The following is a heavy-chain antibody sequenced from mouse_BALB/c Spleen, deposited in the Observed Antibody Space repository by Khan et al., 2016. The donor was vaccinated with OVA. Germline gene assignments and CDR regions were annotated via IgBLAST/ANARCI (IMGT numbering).Heavy chain of an antibody. CDR2: ISSGGDYT. CDR3: ASHLTGSFAY. CDR1: GFTFSSYS. J-gene: IGHJ3*01. V-gene: IGHV5-6*01. D-gene: IGHD4-1*01. Sequence: EVELVESGGDLVKPGGSLKLSCAASGFTFSSYSMSWVRQTPDKRLEWVATISSGGDYTYYPDSVKGRFPISRDNAKNTLYLQMTSLKSEDTAMYYCASHLTGSFAYWGQGTLVTVSA.